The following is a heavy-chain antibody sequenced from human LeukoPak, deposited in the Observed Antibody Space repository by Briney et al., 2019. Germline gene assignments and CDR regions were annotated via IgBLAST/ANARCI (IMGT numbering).Heavy chain of an antibody. CDR1: GFTFSDYY. J-gene: IGHJ4*02. V-gene: IGHV3-11*01. CDR3: ARAAGYSSGWYYFDY. D-gene: IGHD6-19*01. CDR2: ISSSGSTI. Sequence: PGGSLRLSCAASGFTFSDYYMSWIRQAPGKGLEWVSYISSSGSTIYYADSVKGRFTISRDNAKNSLYLQVNSLRAEDTAVYYCARAAGYSSGWYYFDYWGQGTLVTVSS.